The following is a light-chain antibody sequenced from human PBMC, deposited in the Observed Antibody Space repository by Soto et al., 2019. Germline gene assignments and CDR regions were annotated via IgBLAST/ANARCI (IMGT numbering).Light chain of an antibody. CDR2: YDS. Sequence: SYVLTQAPSVSVAPGKTDRITCGGNNIGSKSVHWYQQKPGQAPVLVIYYDSDRPSGIPERFSGSNSGNTATLTISRVEAGDEADYYCQVWDIGSGVVFGGGTKLTVL. J-gene: IGLJ2*01. V-gene: IGLV3-21*04. CDR3: QVWDIGSGVV. CDR1: NIGSKS.